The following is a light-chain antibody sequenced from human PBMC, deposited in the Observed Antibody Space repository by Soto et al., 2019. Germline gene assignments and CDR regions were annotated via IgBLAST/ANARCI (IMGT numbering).Light chain of an antibody. CDR3: MQATQFTHT. Sequence: DVVMTQTPLSSTVTLGQPASISCRSSQSLVHSGGSTYLSWLHQRPGQPPRLLIYEIFNRFSGVADRFSGSGAGKGFTLKISSVEAEDVVVYYCMQATQFTHTFGQGTKLEIK. J-gene: IGKJ2*01. CDR1: QSLVHSGGSTY. V-gene: IGKV2-24*01. CDR2: EIF.